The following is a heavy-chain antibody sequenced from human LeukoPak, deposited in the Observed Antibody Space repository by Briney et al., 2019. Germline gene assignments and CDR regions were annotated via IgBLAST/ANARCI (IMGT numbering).Heavy chain of an antibody. D-gene: IGHD3-3*01. CDR2: IYYSGST. Sequence: SETLSLTCTISGGSISSGDYYWSWIRQPPGKGLEWIGYIYYSGSTYYNPSLKSRVTISVDTSKNQFSLKLSSVTAADTAVYYCARVNTIFGVVIQHWGQGTLVTVSS. J-gene: IGHJ1*01. V-gene: IGHV4-30-4*08. CDR3: ARVNTIFGVVIQH. CDR1: GGSISSGDYY.